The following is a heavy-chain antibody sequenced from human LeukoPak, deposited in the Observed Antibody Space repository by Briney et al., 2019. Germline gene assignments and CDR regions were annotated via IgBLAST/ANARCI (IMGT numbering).Heavy chain of an antibody. CDR3: ATAVPAAPDYYYYYTDV. Sequence: SETLSLTCAVYGGSFSGYYWSWIRQPPGRGLEWIGEVYHSGSTNYNPSLKSRVTISVDTSKNQFSLKLTSVTAADTAVYYCATAVPAAPDYYYYYTDVWGKGTTVIISS. CDR2: VYHSGST. D-gene: IGHD2-2*01. V-gene: IGHV4-34*01. J-gene: IGHJ6*03. CDR1: GGSFSGYY.